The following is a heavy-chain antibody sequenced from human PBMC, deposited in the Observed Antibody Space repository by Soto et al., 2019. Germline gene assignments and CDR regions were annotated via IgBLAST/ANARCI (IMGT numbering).Heavy chain of an antibody. Sequence: ASETLSLTCTVSGGSISSYYWSWIRQPPGKGLEWIGYIYYSGSTNYNPSLKSRVTISVDTSKNQFSLKLSSVTAADTAVYYCARSRTTVTIDYWGQGTLVTVSS. CDR1: GGSISSYY. CDR2: IYYSGST. CDR3: ARSRTTVTIDY. V-gene: IGHV4-59*01. J-gene: IGHJ4*02. D-gene: IGHD4-17*01.